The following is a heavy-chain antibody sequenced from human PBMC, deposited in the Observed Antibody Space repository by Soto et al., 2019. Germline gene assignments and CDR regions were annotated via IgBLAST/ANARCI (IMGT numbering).Heavy chain of an antibody. D-gene: IGHD2-21*02. CDR3: ARENYGDYYFDY. Sequence: LRLSCAASGFTFRRYAMHWVRQAPSKGLEWVAVISYDGSKKYYADSVKGRFTISRDNSKNTLYLQMNSLTAEDTAVYYCARENYGDYYFDYWGQGTLVTVS. J-gene: IGHJ4*02. V-gene: IGHV3-30-3*01. CDR1: GFTFRRYA. CDR2: ISYDGSKK.